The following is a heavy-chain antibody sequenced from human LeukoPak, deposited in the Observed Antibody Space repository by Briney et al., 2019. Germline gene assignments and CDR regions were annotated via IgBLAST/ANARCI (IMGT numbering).Heavy chain of an antibody. V-gene: IGHV4-39*07. Sequence: SETLSLTCTVSGGSISSSSYYWGWIRQPPGKGLEWIGSIYYSGSTYYNPSLKSRVTISVDTSKNQFSLKLSSVTAADTAVYYCARGGLNWNYHYYMDVWGKGTTVTVSS. J-gene: IGHJ6*03. CDR3: ARGGLNWNYHYYMDV. CDR2: IYYSGST. CDR1: GGSISSSSYY. D-gene: IGHD1-1*01.